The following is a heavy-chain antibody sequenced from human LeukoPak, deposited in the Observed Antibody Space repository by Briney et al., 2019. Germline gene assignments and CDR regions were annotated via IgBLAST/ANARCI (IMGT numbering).Heavy chain of an antibody. Sequence: GGSLRLSCAGSGFTFSSYWMNWVRQAPGKGLEWVANIKSDGSDKYYVDSVKGRFTISRDNAKNSLYLQMNSLRAEDTAVYYCARGARYCSGGTCTDYWGQGTLVTVSS. CDR3: ARGARYCSGGTCTDY. CDR2: IKSDGSDK. CDR1: GFTFSSYW. V-gene: IGHV3-7*05. D-gene: IGHD2-15*01. J-gene: IGHJ4*02.